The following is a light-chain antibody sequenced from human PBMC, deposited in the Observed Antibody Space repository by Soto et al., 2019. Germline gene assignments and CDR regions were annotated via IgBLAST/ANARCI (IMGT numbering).Light chain of an antibody. CDR2: EDN. CDR1: NSNIGDNY. J-gene: IGLJ3*02. CDR3: GMWEIGLNVWV. Sequence: QSALTQPPSVSAAPGQKVTISCSGRNSNIGDNYFSWYQHVPGTAPKVLIYEDNMRPSGIPDRFSASKSGTSATLDITGLQTGDEADYYCGMWEIGLNVWVFGGGTKLTVL. V-gene: IGLV1-51*02.